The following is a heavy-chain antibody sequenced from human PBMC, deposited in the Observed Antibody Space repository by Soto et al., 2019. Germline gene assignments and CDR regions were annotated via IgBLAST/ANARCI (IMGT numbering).Heavy chain of an antibody. Sequence: ESGGGLVKPGGSLRLSCEASGFTFSVSAMNWVRQAPGKGLEWVSSINGGSTSVHYADSVKGRFTISRDNANNSLSLQLNNLGVEDTAGYYCARGGGSLNYWGQGTLVSVSS. CDR2: INGGSTSV. J-gene: IGHJ4*02. CDR1: GFTFSVSA. CDR3: ARGGGSLNY. V-gene: IGHV3-21*01. D-gene: IGHD2-15*01.